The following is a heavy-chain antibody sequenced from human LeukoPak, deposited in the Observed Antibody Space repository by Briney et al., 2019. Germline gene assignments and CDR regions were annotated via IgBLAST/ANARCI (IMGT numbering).Heavy chain of an antibody. CDR2: ISAYNGYT. CDR3: ARGAPRDWNYITYYMDV. V-gene: IGHV1-18*01. D-gene: IGHD1-7*01. J-gene: IGHJ6*03. CDR1: GYTFTSYG. Sequence: ASVKVSCKASGYTFTSYGIHWVRQAPGRGLEWMAWISAYNGYTNYAQTLQDRVTMTTDTSTSTAYMELRSLRSDDTAVYYCARGAPRDWNYITYYMDVWGKGTTVTVSS.